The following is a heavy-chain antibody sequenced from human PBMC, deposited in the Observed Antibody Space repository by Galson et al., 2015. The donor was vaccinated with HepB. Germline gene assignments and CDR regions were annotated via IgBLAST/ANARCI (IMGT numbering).Heavy chain of an antibody. J-gene: IGHJ4*02. Sequence: SVKVSCKASGYTFSSYYIHWVRQAPGQGLQWMGIINPGGGSTSYAQKFQGRVTMTRDTSTSTVYMELSSLRSEDTAVYYCARGPYSSFYYFDYWGQGTLVTVSS. CDR1: GYTFSSYY. CDR2: INPGGGST. D-gene: IGHD6-6*01. V-gene: IGHV1-46*01. CDR3: ARGPYSSFYYFDY.